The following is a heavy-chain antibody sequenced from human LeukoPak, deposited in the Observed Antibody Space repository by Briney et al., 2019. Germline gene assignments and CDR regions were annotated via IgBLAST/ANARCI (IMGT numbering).Heavy chain of an antibody. CDR3: AKDYGFWSGYRSLDY. Sequence: GGSLRLSCAASGFTFSSYGMHWVRQAPGKGLEWVAFIRYDGSDKYYADSVKGRFTISRDNSKNTLYLQMNSLRAEDTAVYYCAKDYGFWSGYRSLDYWGQGTLVTVSS. V-gene: IGHV3-30*02. CDR2: IRYDGSDK. D-gene: IGHD3-3*01. J-gene: IGHJ4*02. CDR1: GFTFSSYG.